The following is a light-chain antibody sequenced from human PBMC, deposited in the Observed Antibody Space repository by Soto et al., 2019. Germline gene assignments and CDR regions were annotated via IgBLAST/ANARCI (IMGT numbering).Light chain of an antibody. CDR1: SSNIGAGFD. J-gene: IGLJ1*01. CDR3: QSYDNSLRRV. Sequence: QSLLTQPPSVSGAPGQRVTISCTGNSSNIGAGFDVHWYQQLPGTAPKLLIYDNSNRPSGVPDRLSGSKSGTSASLAITGLQADDEADYYGQSYDNSLRRVLGTGTKVTVL. CDR2: DNS. V-gene: IGLV1-40*01.